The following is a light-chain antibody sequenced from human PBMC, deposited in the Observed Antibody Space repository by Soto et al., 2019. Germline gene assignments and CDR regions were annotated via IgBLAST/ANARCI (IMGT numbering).Light chain of an antibody. Sequence: EVVLTQSPATLSLSPGVRATLSCRTSQTVSSSLAWYQQRPGQAPRLLIYDASNRATGIPARFSGSGSGTDFTLTISSLEPEDFAVYYCQQRAYWPPYTFGQGTKLEIK. CDR3: QQRAYWPPYT. J-gene: IGKJ2*01. V-gene: IGKV3-11*01. CDR2: DAS. CDR1: QTVSSS.